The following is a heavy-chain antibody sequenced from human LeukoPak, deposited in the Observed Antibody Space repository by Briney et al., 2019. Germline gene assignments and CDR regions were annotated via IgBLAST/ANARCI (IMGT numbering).Heavy chain of an antibody. Sequence: PGGSLRLSCAASGFTFSTYAMSWVRQAPGKGLEWVSFISGSGGFTYYADSVKGRFTISRDNSKNTLYLQMNSLRAEDTAVYYCAKHKGSGSYYLYSFDYWGQGTLVTVSS. CDR1: GFTFSTYA. V-gene: IGHV3-23*01. CDR3: AKHKGSGSYYLYSFDY. D-gene: IGHD3-10*01. CDR2: ISGSGGFT. J-gene: IGHJ4*02.